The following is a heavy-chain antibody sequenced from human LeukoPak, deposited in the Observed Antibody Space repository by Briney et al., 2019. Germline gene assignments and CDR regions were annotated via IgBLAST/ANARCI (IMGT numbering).Heavy chain of an antibody. CDR2: INREGTNT. CDR1: TFSFGRFW. D-gene: IGHD3-3*01. V-gene: IGHV3-74*01. J-gene: IGHJ4*02. Sequence: PGGSLRLSCAAATFSFGRFWMRWVRQVPGKGLGWVSRINREGTNTYYADSGEGRFSICRDNTKNTLYLQMNSLRTEDTAVYYCARDRAAFGVVQVGYWGQGTLVTVSS. CDR3: ARDRAAFGVVQVGY.